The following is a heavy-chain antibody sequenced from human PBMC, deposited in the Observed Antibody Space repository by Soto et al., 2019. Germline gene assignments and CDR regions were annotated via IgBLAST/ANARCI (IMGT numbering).Heavy chain of an antibody. Sequence: GGSLRLSCAASGFTFSSYAMSWVRQAPGKGLEWVSAISGSGGSTYYADSVKGRFTISRDNSKNTLYLQMNSLRAEDTAVYYCARVPNSGWYYYYYYGMDVWGQGTTVTVSS. CDR3: ARVPNSGWYYYYYYGMDV. J-gene: IGHJ6*02. CDR1: GFTFSSYA. D-gene: IGHD6-19*01. V-gene: IGHV3-23*01. CDR2: ISGSGGST.